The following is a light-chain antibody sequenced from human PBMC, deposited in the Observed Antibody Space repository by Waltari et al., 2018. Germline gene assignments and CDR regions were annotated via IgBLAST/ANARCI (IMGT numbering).Light chain of an antibody. CDR3: QQNFSLPWT. CDR1: QSINGS. V-gene: IGKV1-39*01. CDR2: VPF. J-gene: IGKJ1*01. Sequence: DIQMTQSPSSLPASIGDRVTMTCRASQSINGSFNWYQQRPGKPPRFLIYVPFTYGIPSKFTGTTSGTEFALTITNVQPEDFATYYCQQNFSLPWTFGQGTKVEVK.